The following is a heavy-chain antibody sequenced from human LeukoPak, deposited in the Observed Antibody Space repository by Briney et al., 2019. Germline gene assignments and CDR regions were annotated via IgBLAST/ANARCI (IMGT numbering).Heavy chain of an antibody. CDR3: ARHLSGVTGYTYGRGIDY. D-gene: IGHD5-18*01. CDR1: EFIVSINY. J-gene: IGHJ4*02. Sequence: GGSLRLSCAASEFIVSINYMTWVRQAPGKGLEWVSLIYSRGDTKYADSVKGRFTISRDNSKNTLYLQMSSLRTEDTAVYYCARHLSGVTGYTYGRGIDYWGQGTLVTVSS. V-gene: IGHV3-66*04. CDR2: IYSRGDT.